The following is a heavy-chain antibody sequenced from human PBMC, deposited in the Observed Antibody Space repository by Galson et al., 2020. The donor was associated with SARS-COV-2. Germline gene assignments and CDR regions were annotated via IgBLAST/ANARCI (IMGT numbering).Heavy chain of an antibody. D-gene: IGHD6-19*01. CDR3: ARAPSSGWSWFDP. Sequence: GESLKISCAASGFTFSSYSMNWVRQAPGKGLEWVSSISSSSSYIYYADSVKGRFTISRDNAKNSLYLQMNSLRAEDTAVYYCARAPSSGWSWFDPWGQGTLVTVSS. V-gene: IGHV3-21*01. J-gene: IGHJ5*02. CDR1: GFTFSSYS. CDR2: ISSSSSYI.